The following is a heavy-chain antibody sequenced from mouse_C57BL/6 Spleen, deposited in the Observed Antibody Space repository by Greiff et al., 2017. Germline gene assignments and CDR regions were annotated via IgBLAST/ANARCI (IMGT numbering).Heavy chain of an antibody. V-gene: IGHV1-15*01. CDR2: IDPETGGT. CDR1: GYTFTDYE. D-gene: IGHD1-1*01. J-gene: IGHJ2*01. CDR3: TRRGTTVVPFDY. Sequence: QVQLQQSGAELVRPGASVTLSCKASGYTFTDYEMHWVKQTPVHGLEWIGAIDPETGGTAYNQKFKGKAILTADKSSSTAYLELRSLTSEDSAVYYCTRRGTTVVPFDYWGQGTTLTVSS.